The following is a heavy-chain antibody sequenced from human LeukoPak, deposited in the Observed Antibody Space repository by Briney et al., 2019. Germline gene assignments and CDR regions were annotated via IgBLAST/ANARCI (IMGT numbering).Heavy chain of an antibody. D-gene: IGHD2-15*01. V-gene: IGHV3-48*04. Sequence: RGSRRLAWAAAGFTFSSYSLNWVSQAPGEGLEWVSLISSSSITIYYADSVRGRFTISRDNAEKSLYLQMNSLRAEDTAVYYCARDRGGSYSAIDYWGQGTLVTVSS. CDR3: ARDRGGSYSAIDY. J-gene: IGHJ4*02. CDR1: GFTFSSYS. CDR2: ISSSSITI.